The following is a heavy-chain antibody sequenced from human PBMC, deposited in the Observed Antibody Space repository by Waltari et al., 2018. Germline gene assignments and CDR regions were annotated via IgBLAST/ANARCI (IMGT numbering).Heavy chain of an antibody. J-gene: IGHJ3*02. D-gene: IGHD1-26*01. CDR1: GFTFSSYS. V-gene: IGHV3-48*04. Sequence: EVQLVESGGGLVQPGGSLRLSCAASGFTFSSYSMNWVRQAPGKGLELVSYISSSSSALYCAYSVKGRFTISRDNAKNSLYLQMNSLRAEDTAVYYCAREIGIGAFDIWGQGTMVTVSS. CDR3: AREIGIGAFDI. CDR2: ISSSSSAL.